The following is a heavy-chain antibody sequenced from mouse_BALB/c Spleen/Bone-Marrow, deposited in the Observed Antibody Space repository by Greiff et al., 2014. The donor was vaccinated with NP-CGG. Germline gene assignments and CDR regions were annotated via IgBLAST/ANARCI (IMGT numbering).Heavy chain of an antibody. D-gene: IGHD1-1*01. J-gene: IGHJ2*01. V-gene: IGHV1S22*01. CDR1: GYTITTYW. CDR2: IYPGSGSA. Sequence: LQQSGSELVRPGTSVKLSCKASGYTITTYWMHWVKQRHGQSLEWIGNIYPGSGSANYDEKFKNKGTLTVDTSSSTAYMHLSSLTSEDSAVYYCARGLGFYVSSYGFFDYWGQGTILTVSS. CDR3: ARGLGFYVSSYGFFDY.